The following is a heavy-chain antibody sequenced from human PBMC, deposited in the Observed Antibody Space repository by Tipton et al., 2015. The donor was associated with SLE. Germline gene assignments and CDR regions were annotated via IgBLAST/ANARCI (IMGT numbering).Heavy chain of an antibody. V-gene: IGHV4-39*07. D-gene: IGHD6-19*01. CDR2: VYYSGST. Sequence: LRLSCTVSGASISSSSYYWVWFRQPPGKGLEWTGSVYYSGSTSYNPSLKSRVTISIDTSKRQFSLELSSVTAADTAVYYCARETEDTGWIHSRDYIYYYYYVDVWGQGTTVTVSS. J-gene: IGHJ6*03. CDR1: GASISSSSYY. CDR3: ARETEDTGWIHSRDYIYYYYYVDV.